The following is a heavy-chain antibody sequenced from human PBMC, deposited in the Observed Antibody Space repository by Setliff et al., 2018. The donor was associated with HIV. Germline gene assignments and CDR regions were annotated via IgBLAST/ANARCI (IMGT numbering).Heavy chain of an antibody. D-gene: IGHD3-22*01. CDR3: ARDYYDSSGYIFFPGLPDY. CDR2: INPKSDGT. Sequence: ASVKVSCKASGYSFTDYYIHWVRQAPGQGLEWMGWINPKSDGTNYAQKFQGWITMTRVTSISTAYMELSRLRSDDTAVYYCARDYYDSSGYIFFPGLPDYWGQGTLVTVSS. J-gene: IGHJ4*02. V-gene: IGHV1-2*04. CDR1: GYSFTDYY.